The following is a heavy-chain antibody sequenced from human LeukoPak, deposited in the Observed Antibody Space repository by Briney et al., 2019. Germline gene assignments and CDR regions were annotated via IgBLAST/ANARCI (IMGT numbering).Heavy chain of an antibody. D-gene: IGHD5-18*01. CDR2: LSASGGGT. CDR3: ATVLHTSMTTWAAFDT. V-gene: IGHV3-23*01. J-gene: IGHJ3*02. CDR1: GLTFSDFA. Sequence: GGSLRLSCAASGLTFSDFAMTWVRQTPGKGLEWVSALSASGGGTFYAPSVKGRFTISRDNSKNTVSLQMNSLRAEDTALYYCATVLHTSMTTWAAFDTWGQGTMVTVSS.